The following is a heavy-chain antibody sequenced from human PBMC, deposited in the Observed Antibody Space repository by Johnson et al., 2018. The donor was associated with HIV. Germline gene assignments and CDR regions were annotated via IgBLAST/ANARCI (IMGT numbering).Heavy chain of an antibody. D-gene: IGHD3-10*01. J-gene: IGHJ3*01. Sequence: QVQLVESGGGVVQPGRSLRLSCVASGFTFSSYGMHWVRQAPGKGLEWVAVISYDGSNKYYADSVKGRFTISRDNSKSTLYLQMNSLRAEDTAVYYCARWVMVRGREGFDVWGQGTMVTVSS. CDR3: ARWVMVRGREGFDV. CDR2: ISYDGSNK. V-gene: IGHV3-30*03. CDR1: GFTFSSYG.